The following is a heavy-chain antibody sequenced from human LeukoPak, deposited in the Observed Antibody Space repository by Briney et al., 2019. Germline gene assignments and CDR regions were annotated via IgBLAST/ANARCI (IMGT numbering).Heavy chain of an antibody. CDR1: GASISGDTYY. CDR2: IYYSGLT. CDR3: ARLNRYGGTYYYPSFDH. Sequence: SETLSLTCTVSGASISGDTYYWAWIRQPPGKGLEWIGSIYYSGLTYYNLSLKSRVTMSVDTARRQFSLQLGSLTAADTAVYYCARLNRYGGTYYYPSFDHWGQGILVTVSS. V-gene: IGHV4-39*01. J-gene: IGHJ4*02. D-gene: IGHD3-10*01.